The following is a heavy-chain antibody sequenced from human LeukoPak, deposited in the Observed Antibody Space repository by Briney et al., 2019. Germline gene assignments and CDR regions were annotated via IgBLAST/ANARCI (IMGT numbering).Heavy chain of an antibody. CDR2: IVVGSGNT. CDR1: GFTFTSFA. J-gene: IGHJ4*02. CDR3: AAGRRSRYGDSAY. D-gene: IGHD4-17*01. Sequence: SVKVSCKASGFTFTSFAVQWVRQARGQRLEWIGWIVVGSGNTNYAQKFQERVTITRDMSTSTAYMELSSLRSEDTAVYYCAAGRRSRYGDSAYWGQGTLVTVSS. V-gene: IGHV1-58*01.